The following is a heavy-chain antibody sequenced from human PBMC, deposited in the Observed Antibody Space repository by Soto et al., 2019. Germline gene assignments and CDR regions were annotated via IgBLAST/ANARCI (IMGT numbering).Heavy chain of an antibody. CDR3: ARSGSMPYYYYVMDV. Sequence: QVQLVQSGAEVKKPGASVRVSCKASGYTFARYGIDWVRQAPGQGREWMGWISGHNGDTKYVQKFQGRVSMTTDTSTSTASMELRSLRSDDTAVYYCARSGSMPYYYYVMDVWGQGTTVTVSS. CDR1: GYTFARYG. CDR2: ISGHNGDT. D-gene: IGHD3-10*01. V-gene: IGHV1-18*01. J-gene: IGHJ6*02.